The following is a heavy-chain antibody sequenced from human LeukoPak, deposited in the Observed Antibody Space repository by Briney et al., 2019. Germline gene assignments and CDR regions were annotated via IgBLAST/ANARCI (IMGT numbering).Heavy chain of an antibody. CDR3: AGGGVVPFSFDI. J-gene: IGHJ3*02. CDR1: GGSISSYY. V-gene: IGHV4-59*01. D-gene: IGHD3-3*01. Sequence: SETLSLTCTVSGGSISSYYWSWIRQPPGKGLEWIGYIYYSGSTNYNPSLKSRVTISVDTSKNQFSLKLSSVTAADTAVYYCAGGGVVPFSFDIWGQGTMVTVSS. CDR2: IYYSGST.